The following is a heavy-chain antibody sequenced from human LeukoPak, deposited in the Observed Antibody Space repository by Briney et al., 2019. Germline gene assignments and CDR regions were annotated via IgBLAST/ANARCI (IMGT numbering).Heavy chain of an antibody. J-gene: IGHJ4*02. V-gene: IGHV3-9*01. CDR1: GFTFDDYA. CDR2: ISWNSGSI. CDR3: AKDIRRWLQFPYG. Sequence: PGRSLRLSCAASGFTFDDYAMHWVRQAPGKGLGWVSGISWNSGSIGYADSVKGRFTISRDNAKNSLYLQMNSLRAEDTALYYCAKDIRRWLQFPYGWGQGTLVTVSS. D-gene: IGHD2-21*02.